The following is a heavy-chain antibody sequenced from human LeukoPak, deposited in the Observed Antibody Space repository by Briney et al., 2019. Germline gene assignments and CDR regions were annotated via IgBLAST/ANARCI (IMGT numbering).Heavy chain of an antibody. D-gene: IGHD3-3*02. J-gene: IGHJ4*02. Sequence: SETLSLTCTVSGGSISSSSYYWGWIRQPPGKGLEWIGRIYYSGSTYYNPSLKSRVPISVDTSKNQFSQKLSSVTAADTAVYYCARAYKTIFGVVPEEMYYFDYWGQGTLVTVSS. CDR3: ARAYKTIFGVVPEEMYYFDY. V-gene: IGHV4-39*07. CDR2: IYYSGST. CDR1: GGSISSSSYY.